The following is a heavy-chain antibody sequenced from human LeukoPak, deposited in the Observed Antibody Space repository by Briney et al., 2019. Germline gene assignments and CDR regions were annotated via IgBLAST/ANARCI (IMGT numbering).Heavy chain of an antibody. V-gene: IGHV3-23*01. J-gene: IGHJ3*02. Sequence: PGGSLRLSCAASGFTFSSYAMSWVRQAPVKGLEWVSAISGSGGSTYYADSVKGRFTISRVNSKNTLYLQMDSLRAEDTAVYYCAKSSGYYDHSGYRAFDIWGQGTMVTVSS. CDR2: ISGSGGST. D-gene: IGHD3-22*01. CDR1: GFTFSSYA. CDR3: AKSSGYYDHSGYRAFDI.